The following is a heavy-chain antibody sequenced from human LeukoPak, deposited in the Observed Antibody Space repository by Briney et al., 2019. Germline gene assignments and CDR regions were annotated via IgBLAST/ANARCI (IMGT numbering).Heavy chain of an antibody. D-gene: IGHD3-10*01. V-gene: IGHV1-2*02. Sequence: ASVKVSCKASGYTFTGCYMHWVRQAPGQGLEWMGWINPNSGGTNYAQKFQGRVTMTRDTSISTAYMELSRLRSDDTAVYYCASYVNHYYGSGSYYNSWNWFDPWGQGTLVTVSS. CDR3: ASYVNHYYGSGSYYNSWNWFDP. CDR2: INPNSGGT. J-gene: IGHJ5*02. CDR1: GYTFTGCY.